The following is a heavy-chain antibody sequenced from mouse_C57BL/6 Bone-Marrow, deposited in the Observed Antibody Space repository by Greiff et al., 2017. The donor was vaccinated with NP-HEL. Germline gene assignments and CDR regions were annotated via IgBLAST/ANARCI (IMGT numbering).Heavy chain of an antibody. J-gene: IGHJ4*01. Sequence: VQLQQSGAELVMPGASVKLSCKASGYTFTSYWMHWVKQRPGQGLEWIGEIDPSDSYTNYNQKFKGKSTLNVDKSSSTAYMQLSSLTSEDSAVYYCARERSWDLYAMDYWGQGTSVTVSS. V-gene: IGHV1-69*01. CDR3: ARERSWDLYAMDY. D-gene: IGHD4-1*01. CDR1: GYTFTSYW. CDR2: IDPSDSYT.